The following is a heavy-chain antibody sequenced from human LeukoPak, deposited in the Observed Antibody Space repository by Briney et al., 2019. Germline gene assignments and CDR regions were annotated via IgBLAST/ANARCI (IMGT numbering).Heavy chain of an antibody. Sequence: GASVKVSCKASGYTFTSYYMHWVRQAPGQGLEWMGIINPSGGSTSYAQKFQGRVTMTRDTSTSTVYMELSSLRSEDTAVYYCARHPFTTRHGPWYFDYWGQGTLVTVSS. CDR3: ARHPFTTRHGPWYFDY. CDR1: GYTFTSYY. J-gene: IGHJ4*02. CDR2: INPSGGST. D-gene: IGHD1-1*01. V-gene: IGHV1-46*01.